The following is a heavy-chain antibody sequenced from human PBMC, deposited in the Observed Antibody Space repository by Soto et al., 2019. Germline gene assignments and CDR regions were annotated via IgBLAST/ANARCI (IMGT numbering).Heavy chain of an antibody. CDR1: GGSISSGGYY. CDR2: IYYSGST. Sequence: KTSETLSLTCTVSGGSISSGGYYWSWIRQHPGKGLEWIGYIYYSGSTYYNPSLKSRVTISVDTSKNQFSLKLSSVTAADTAVYYCARDTAVGATRNWGQGTLVTISS. V-gene: IGHV4-31*03. J-gene: IGHJ4*02. CDR3: ARDTAVGATRN. D-gene: IGHD3-16*01.